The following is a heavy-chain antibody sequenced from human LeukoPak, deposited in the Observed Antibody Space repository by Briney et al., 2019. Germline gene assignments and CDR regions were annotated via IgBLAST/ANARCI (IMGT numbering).Heavy chain of an antibody. V-gene: IGHV3-23*01. CDR3: AKKMENYYDSSVSGPEDY. D-gene: IGHD3-22*01. J-gene: IGHJ4*02. Sequence: QPGGSLRLSCAASGFTVNTYAMSWVRQAPGKGLEWVSAISGSGGSTYYADSVKGRFTISRDNSKNTLYLQMNSLRAEDTAVYYCAKKMENYYDSSVSGPEDYWGQGTLVTVSS. CDR2: ISGSGGST. CDR1: GFTVNTYA.